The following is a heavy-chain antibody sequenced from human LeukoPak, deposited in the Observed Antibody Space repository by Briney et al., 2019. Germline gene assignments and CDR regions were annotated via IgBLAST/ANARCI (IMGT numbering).Heavy chain of an antibody. D-gene: IGHD3-9*01. CDR2: INPNSGGT. CDR1: GYTFTGYY. Sequence: ASVKVSCKASGYTFTGYYMHWVRQAPGQGLEWMGWINPNSGGTNYAQKFQRRVTMTRDTSISTAYMELSRLRSDDTAVYYCASNLVDYDILTGYYTYWGQGTLVTVSS. CDR3: ASNLVDYDILTGYYTY. J-gene: IGHJ4*02. V-gene: IGHV1-2*02.